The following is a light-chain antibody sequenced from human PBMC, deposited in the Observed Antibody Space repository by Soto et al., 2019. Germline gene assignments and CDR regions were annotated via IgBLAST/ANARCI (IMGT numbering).Light chain of an antibody. CDR2: GAS. CDR3: QQNDDSPGT. V-gene: IGKV3-20*01. J-gene: IGKJ1*01. Sequence: VLTQSPGTLSLSPGERATLSCRASQSISSSYLDWYQQKPGQAPRLLIYGASNRATAIPDRFSGSGSGTDFTLTISRLEPEDFAVYYCQQNDDSPGTFGQGTKVEIK. CDR1: QSISSSY.